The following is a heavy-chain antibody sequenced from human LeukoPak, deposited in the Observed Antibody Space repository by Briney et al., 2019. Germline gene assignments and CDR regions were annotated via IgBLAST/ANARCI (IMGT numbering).Heavy chain of an antibody. J-gene: IGHJ4*02. Sequence: SETLSLTCSVSGGSISSYYWSWIRQPPGKGLEWIGYISYSGNTNYNPSLKSRVTISVDTSKNQFSLKLSSVTAADTAIYYCATRSTGVAATFDSWGQGALVTVSS. CDR1: GGSISSYY. CDR3: ATRSTGVAATFDS. D-gene: IGHD2-15*01. V-gene: IGHV4-59*01. CDR2: ISYSGNT.